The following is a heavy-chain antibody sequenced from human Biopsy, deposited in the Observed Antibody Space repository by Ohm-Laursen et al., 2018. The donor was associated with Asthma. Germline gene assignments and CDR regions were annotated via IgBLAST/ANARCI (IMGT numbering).Heavy chain of an antibody. D-gene: IGHD1-14*01. CDR1: GVTFSDHY. V-gene: IGHV3-11*06. Sequence: SLRLSCAASGVTFSDHYMNWVRQAPGEGLEWVSSITDTSRYIKYADSVKGRFTISRDNAKNSLYLQMNSLRAEDTAVHYCARDGPELPTELDYWGPGTLVTVSS. J-gene: IGHJ4*02. CDR3: ARDGPELPTELDY. CDR2: ITDTSRYI.